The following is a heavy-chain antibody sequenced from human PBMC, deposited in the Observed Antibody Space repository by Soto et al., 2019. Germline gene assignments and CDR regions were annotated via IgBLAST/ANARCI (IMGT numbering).Heavy chain of an antibody. D-gene: IGHD3-3*01. J-gene: IGHJ6*02. Sequence: EVQLVESGGVVVQPGGSLRLSCAASGFTFDDYSMHWVRQAPGKGLEWVSLISWDGGDTYYADSVKGRFTISRDNSKNSLYLQMNSLRSEDTALYYCAKDPGGYYLSDHYYGMDVWGQGTTVTVS. CDR3: AKDPGGYYLSDHYYGMDV. CDR1: GFTFDDYS. CDR2: ISWDGGDT. V-gene: IGHV3-43*01.